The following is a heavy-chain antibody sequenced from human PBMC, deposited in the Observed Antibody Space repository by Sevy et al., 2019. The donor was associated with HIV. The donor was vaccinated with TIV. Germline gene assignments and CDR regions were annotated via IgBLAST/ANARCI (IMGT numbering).Heavy chain of an antibody. D-gene: IGHD2-21*02. CDR3: ARLAVHCGGDCYSQFAYFDY. V-gene: IGHV3-7*01. CDR2: IKQDGSEK. CDR1: GFTFSSYW. Sequence: GGSLRLSCAASGFTFSSYWMSWVRQAPGKGLEWVANIKQDGSEKYYVHSVKGRFTISRDNAKNSLYLQMNSLRAEDTAVYYCARLAVHCGGDCYSQFAYFDYWGQGTLVTVSS. J-gene: IGHJ4*02.